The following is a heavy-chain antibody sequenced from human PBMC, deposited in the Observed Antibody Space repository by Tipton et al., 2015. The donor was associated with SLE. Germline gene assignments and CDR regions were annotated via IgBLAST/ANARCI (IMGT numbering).Heavy chain of an antibody. CDR2: IYYSGST. CDR3: AREPSLEGDAFDI. D-gene: IGHD5-24*01. V-gene: IGHV4-39*07. J-gene: IGHJ3*02. CDR1: GGSISSSSYY. Sequence: TLSLTCTVSGGSISSSSYYWGWIRQPPGKGLEWIGSIYYSGSTYYNPSLKSRVTISVDTSKNPFSLKLSSVTAADTAVYYCAREPSLEGDAFDIWGQGTMVTVSS.